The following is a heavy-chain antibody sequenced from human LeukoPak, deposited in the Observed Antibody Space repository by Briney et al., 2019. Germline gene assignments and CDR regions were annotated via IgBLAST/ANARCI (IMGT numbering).Heavy chain of an antibody. V-gene: IGHV3-53*05. D-gene: IGHD2-21*02. CDR1: GFTVSSNS. J-gene: IGHJ1*01. CDR2: IYSAGST. Sequence: GGSLRLSCTVSGFTVSSNSMSWVRQAPGKGLEWVSFIYSAGSTHYSDSVKGRFTISIDNSKNTLYLQMNSLRAEDTAVYYCASSRGDLGDFQHWGQGTLVTVSS. CDR3: ASSRGDLGDFQH.